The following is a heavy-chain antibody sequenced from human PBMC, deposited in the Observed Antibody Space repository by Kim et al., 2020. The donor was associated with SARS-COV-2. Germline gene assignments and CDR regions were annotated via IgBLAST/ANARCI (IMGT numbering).Heavy chain of an antibody. CDR2: INPSGGST. CDR3: ARESEGYYDFWSGYYCY. V-gene: IGHV1-46*01. Sequence: ASVKVSCKASGYTFTSYYMHWVRQAPGQGLEWMGIINPSGGSTTYAQKFQGRVTMTRDTSTSTAYMELSSLRSEDTAVYYCARESEGYYDFWSGYYCYWGQETLGTVSS. CDR1: GYTFTSYY. J-gene: IGHJ4*02. D-gene: IGHD3-3*01.